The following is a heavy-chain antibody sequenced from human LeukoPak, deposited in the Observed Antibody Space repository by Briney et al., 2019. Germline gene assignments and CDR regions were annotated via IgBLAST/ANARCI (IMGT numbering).Heavy chain of an antibody. J-gene: IGHJ3*02. CDR2: ISSSSSYI. V-gene: IGHV3-21*01. D-gene: IGHD2-15*01. Sequence: PGGSLRLSCAASGFTFSSYSMNWVRQAPGKGLEWVSSISSSSSYIYYADSVKGRFTISRDNAKNSLYLQMNSLRAEDTAVYYCARVVGRNDAFDIWGQGTMVTVSS. CDR1: GFTFSSYS. CDR3: ARVVGRNDAFDI.